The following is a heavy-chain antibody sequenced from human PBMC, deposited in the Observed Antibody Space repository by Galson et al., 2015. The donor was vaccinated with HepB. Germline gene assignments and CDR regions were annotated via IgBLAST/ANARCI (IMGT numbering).Heavy chain of an antibody. CDR1: GGTFSSYA. J-gene: IGHJ4*02. CDR2: IIPIFGTA. Sequence: SVKVSCKASGGTFSSYATSWVRQAPGQGLEWMGGIIPIFGTANYAQKLQGRVTITADKSTSTAYMELSSLRSEDTAVYYCARARQQLVRGFDYWGQGTLVTVSS. D-gene: IGHD6-13*01. CDR3: ARARQQLVRGFDY. V-gene: IGHV1-69*06.